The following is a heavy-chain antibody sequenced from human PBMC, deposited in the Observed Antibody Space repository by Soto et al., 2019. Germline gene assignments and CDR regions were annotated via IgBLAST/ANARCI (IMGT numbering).Heavy chain of an antibody. CDR2: INHNGNT. CDR1: GGSFSGYY. CDR3: ARLYIVVVPAAEGNYYYMDV. Sequence: SETLSLTCAVYGGSFSGYYWSWIRQPPGKGQEKIGEINHNGNTNYNPSIKSRVTIAVDTSKNQFSQKLSSVTAADTAVYYCARLYIVVVPAAEGNYYYMDVWGKGTTVTVSS. V-gene: IGHV4-34*01. D-gene: IGHD2-2*01. J-gene: IGHJ6*03.